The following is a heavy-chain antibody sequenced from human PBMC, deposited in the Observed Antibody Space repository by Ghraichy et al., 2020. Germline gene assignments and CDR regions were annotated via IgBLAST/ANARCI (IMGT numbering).Heavy chain of an antibody. CDR1: GGSISSSSYY. CDR3: ARAPITMVRGSGYWFDP. J-gene: IGHJ5*02. Sequence: SETLSLTCTVSGGSISSSSYYWGWIRQPPGKGLEWIGSIYYSGSTYYNPSLKSRVTISVDTSKNQFSLKLSSVTAADTAVYYCARAPITMVRGSGYWFDPWGQGTLVTVSS. CDR2: IYYSGST. D-gene: IGHD3-10*01. V-gene: IGHV4-39*07.